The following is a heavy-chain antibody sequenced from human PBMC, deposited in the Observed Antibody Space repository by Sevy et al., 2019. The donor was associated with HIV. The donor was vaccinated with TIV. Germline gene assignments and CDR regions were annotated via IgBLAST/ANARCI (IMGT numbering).Heavy chain of an antibody. CDR2: FDPEDGRT. CDR1: GYTLTDFS. Sequence: ASVKVSCKLSGYTLTDFSMHWVRQAPGKGLEWVATFDPEDGRTIYAQKFQGRVTMTEDTSTDTAYMELNSLRSDDMAVYYCATTKDYYDSSGYPFDYWGQGTQVTVSS. J-gene: IGHJ4*02. CDR3: ATTKDYYDSSGYPFDY. V-gene: IGHV1-24*01. D-gene: IGHD3-22*01.